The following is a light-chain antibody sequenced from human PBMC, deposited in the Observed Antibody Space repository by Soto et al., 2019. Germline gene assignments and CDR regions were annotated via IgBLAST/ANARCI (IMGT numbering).Light chain of an antibody. J-gene: IGLJ3*02. Sequence: QSALAQPPSASGSPGQSVTISCTGTSSDVGAYNYVSWYQQHPGKAPKLIIYEVTKRPSGVPDRFSGSKSGNTASLTVSGLQAEDEADYYCNSHAGSTRWVFGGGTKLTVL. V-gene: IGLV2-8*01. CDR3: NSHAGSTRWV. CDR1: SSDVGAYNY. CDR2: EVT.